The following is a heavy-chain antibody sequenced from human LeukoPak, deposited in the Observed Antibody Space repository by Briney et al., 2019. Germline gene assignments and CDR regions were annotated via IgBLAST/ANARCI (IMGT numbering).Heavy chain of an antibody. CDR3: ASRRGPSIVGSGRQTYYYYYGMDV. D-gene: IGHD3-10*01. Sequence: SETLSLTCTVPGGSISTYFWSWIRQPAGKGLEYVGHIYTSGSTNYNPSLKSRVTISVDTSKNQFSLRLSSVTAADTAVYYCASRRGPSIVGSGRQTYYYYYGMDVWGQGTTVTVSS. CDR2: IYTSGST. J-gene: IGHJ6*02. V-gene: IGHV4-4*07. CDR1: GGSISTYF.